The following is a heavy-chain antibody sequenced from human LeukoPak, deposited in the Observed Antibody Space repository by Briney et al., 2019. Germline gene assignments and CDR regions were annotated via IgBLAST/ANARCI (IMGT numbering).Heavy chain of an antibody. Sequence: PSETLSLTCTVSGGSISSHYWSWIRQPPGKGLEWIGEINHSGSTNYNPSLKSRVTISVDTSKNQFSLKLSSVTAADTAVYYCARAEPIYYYYGMDVWGQGTTVTVSS. CDR1: GGSISSHY. CDR2: INHSGST. V-gene: IGHV4-34*01. CDR3: ARAEPIYYYYGMDV. J-gene: IGHJ6*02. D-gene: IGHD1-14*01.